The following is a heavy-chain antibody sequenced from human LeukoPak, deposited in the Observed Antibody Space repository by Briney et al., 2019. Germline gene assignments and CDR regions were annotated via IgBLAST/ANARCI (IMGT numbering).Heavy chain of an antibody. Sequence: ASVKVSCKASGYTFTGYYLLWVRQAPGQRLEWMGWINPNSGGTNYAQKFKGRVTMTRDTSISTAYMELSRLRSDDTAVYYCATNNPPGSGYYYFNAFDIWGQGTMVTVSS. CDR1: GYTFTGYY. D-gene: IGHD3-22*01. CDR2: INPNSGGT. CDR3: ATNNPPGSGYYYFNAFDI. V-gene: IGHV1-2*02. J-gene: IGHJ3*02.